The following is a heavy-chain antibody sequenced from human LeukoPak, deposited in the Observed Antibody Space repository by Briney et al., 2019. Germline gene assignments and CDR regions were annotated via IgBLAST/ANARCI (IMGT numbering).Heavy chain of an antibody. D-gene: IGHD6-13*01. CDR2: ISSSGRTT. CDR1: GFTFSSYE. J-gene: IGHJ4*02. V-gene: IGHV3-48*03. CDR3: AKIASSSSQPY. Sequence: GGSLRLSCAASGFTFSSYEMNWVRQAPGKGLEWLAYISSSGRTTYYADSVRGQFTISRDNAKNSLYLQMNSLRAEDTAVYYCAKIASSSSQPYWGQGTLVSVSS.